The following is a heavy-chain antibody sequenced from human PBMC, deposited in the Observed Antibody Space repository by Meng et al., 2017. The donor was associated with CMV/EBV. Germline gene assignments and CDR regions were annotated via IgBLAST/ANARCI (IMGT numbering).Heavy chain of an antibody. V-gene: IGHV1-8*01. CDR3: ARRKSAYYYYGMDV. J-gene: IGHJ6*02. CDR2: MNPNSGNT. Sequence: ASVKVSCKASGYTFTSYDINWVRQATGQGLEWMGWMNPNSGNTGYAQKFQGRVTMTRNTSISTAYMELSGLRSEDTAVYYCARRKSAYYYYGMDVWGQGTTVTVSS. CDR1: GYTFTSYD.